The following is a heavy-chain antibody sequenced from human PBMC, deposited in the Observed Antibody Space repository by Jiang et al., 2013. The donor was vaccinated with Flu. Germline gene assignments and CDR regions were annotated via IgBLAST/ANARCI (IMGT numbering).Heavy chain of an antibody. D-gene: IGHD2-2*01. Sequence: GAEVKKPGESLRISCKGSGYSFTSYWISWVRQMPGKGLEWMGRIDPSDSYTTYSPSFQGHVTFSVDKSIRTAYLQWNSLKASDTAMYYCARLDEDIVVVPATLYGMDVWGQGTTVTVSS. CDR1: GYSFTSYW. J-gene: IGHJ6*02. CDR3: ARLDEDIVVVPATLYGMDV. CDR2: IDPSDSYT. V-gene: IGHV5-10-1*01.